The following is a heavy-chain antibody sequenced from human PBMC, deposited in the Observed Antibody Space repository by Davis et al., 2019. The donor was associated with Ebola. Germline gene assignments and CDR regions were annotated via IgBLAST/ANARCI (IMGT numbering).Heavy chain of an antibody. J-gene: IGHJ6*02. CDR3: ARENQGSYYYYGMDV. D-gene: IGHD1-14*01. Sequence: SETLSLTCAVYGGSFSGYYWSWIRQTPGKGLEWIGEINHSGSTNYNPSLKSRVTISVDTSKNQFSLKLSSVTAADTAVYYCARENQGSYYYYGMDVWGQGTTVTVSS. V-gene: IGHV4-34*01. CDR1: GGSFSGYY. CDR2: INHSGST.